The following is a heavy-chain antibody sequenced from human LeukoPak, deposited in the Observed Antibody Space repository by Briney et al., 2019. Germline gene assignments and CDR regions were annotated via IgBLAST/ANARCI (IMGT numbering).Heavy chain of an antibody. CDR3: AKDRATAMVNFGFDY. J-gene: IGHJ4*02. D-gene: IGHD5-18*01. CDR1: GFTFSSYA. Sequence: GGSLRLSCAASGFTFSSYAMSWVRQAPGKGLELVSAISGSGGSTYYADSVKGRFTISRDNSKNTLYLQMNSLRAEGTAVYYCAKDRATAMVNFGFDYWGQGTLVTVSS. CDR2: ISGSGGST. V-gene: IGHV3-23*01.